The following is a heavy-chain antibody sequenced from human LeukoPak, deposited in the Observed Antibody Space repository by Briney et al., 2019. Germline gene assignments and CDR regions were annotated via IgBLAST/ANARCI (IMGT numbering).Heavy chain of an antibody. CDR1: GGSFSGYY. Sequence: KPSETLSLTCAVYGGSFSGYYWSWIRQPPGKGLEWIGEINHSGSTNYNPSLESRVTISVDTSKNQFSLKLSSVTAADTAVYYCARAGFGLAPHRGTPFDYWGQGTLVTVSS. J-gene: IGHJ4*02. CDR3: ARAGFGLAPHRGTPFDY. V-gene: IGHV4-34*01. CDR2: INHSGST. D-gene: IGHD3-10*01.